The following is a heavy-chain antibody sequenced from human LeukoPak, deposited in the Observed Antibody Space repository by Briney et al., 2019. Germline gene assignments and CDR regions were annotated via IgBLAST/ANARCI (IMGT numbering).Heavy chain of an antibody. Sequence: PSETLSLTCTVSGGSISNYYWSWIRQAPGKGLEWIGFIYYSGSTNYNPSLRSRVTISVDTSKNQFSLKLNSVTAADTAVYYCARWSDTSPIWGQGTTVIVSS. V-gene: IGHV4-59*01. D-gene: IGHD2-2*01. J-gene: IGHJ3*02. CDR3: ARWSDTSPI. CDR2: IYYSGST. CDR1: GGSISNYY.